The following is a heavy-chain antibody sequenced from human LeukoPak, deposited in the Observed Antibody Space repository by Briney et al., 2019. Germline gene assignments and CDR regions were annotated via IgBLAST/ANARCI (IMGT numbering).Heavy chain of an antibody. J-gene: IGHJ4*02. Sequence: GGSLRLSCAASGFTFSNAWMSWVRQAPGKGLEWVSAISGSGGSTYYADSVKGRFTISRDNSKNTLYLQMNSLRAEDTAVYYCAKEGGRYSGYDFPIDYWGQGTLVTVSS. D-gene: IGHD5-12*01. V-gene: IGHV3-23*01. CDR1: GFTFSNAW. CDR2: ISGSGGST. CDR3: AKEGGRYSGYDFPIDY.